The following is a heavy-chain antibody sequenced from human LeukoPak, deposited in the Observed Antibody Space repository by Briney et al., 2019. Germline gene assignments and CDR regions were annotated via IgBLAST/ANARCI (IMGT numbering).Heavy chain of an antibody. CDR2: IYPGDSDT. CDR1: GYSFTSYW. Sequence: GESLKISCKGSGYSFTSYWIGWVRQMPGKGLEWMGIIYPGDSDTRYSPSFQGQVTISADKSISTAYLQWSSLKASDTAMYYCARLTYYDDSSGYSAFDAFDIWGQGTMVIVSS. CDR3: ARLTYYDDSSGYSAFDAFDI. J-gene: IGHJ3*02. V-gene: IGHV5-51*01. D-gene: IGHD3-22*01.